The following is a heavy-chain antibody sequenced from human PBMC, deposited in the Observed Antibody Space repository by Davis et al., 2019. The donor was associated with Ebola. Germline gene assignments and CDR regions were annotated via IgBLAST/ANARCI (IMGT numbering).Heavy chain of an antibody. J-gene: IGHJ4*02. D-gene: IGHD2-21*01. CDR2: IKEDGSQT. CDR1: GFTFTRNW. CDR3: ARVVVGALY. Sequence: GESLKISCSASGFTFTRNWMGWVRQAPGKGLEWVANIKEDGSQTYYVDSVKGRFTISRDNARNSLYLQMNSLRAEDTAVYYCARVVVGALYWGQGTLVTVSS. V-gene: IGHV3-7*03.